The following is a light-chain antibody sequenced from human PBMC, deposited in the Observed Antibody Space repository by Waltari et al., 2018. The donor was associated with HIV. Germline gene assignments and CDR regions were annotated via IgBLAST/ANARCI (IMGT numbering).Light chain of an antibody. CDR3: NSYTKNNTWV. CDR2: EVS. CDR1: SSDVGGYNY. J-gene: IGLJ3*02. Sequence: QSALTQPASVSGSPGQSITISCTGTSSDVGGYNYVSWYQQYPGNAPQLMIYEVSNRPSGVSNRVSGSKSVSTASLTISGLQAEDEADYYCNSYTKNNTWVFGGGTKLTVL. V-gene: IGLV2-14*01.